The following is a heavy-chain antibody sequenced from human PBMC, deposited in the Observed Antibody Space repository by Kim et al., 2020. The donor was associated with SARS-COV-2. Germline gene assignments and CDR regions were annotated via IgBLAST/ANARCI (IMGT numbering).Heavy chain of an antibody. D-gene: IGHD6-25*01. CDR3: AKDRAYSSAGYHGMDV. V-gene: IGHV3-9*01. Sequence: SVKGRFTIPRDNAKNSLYLQMSSLRAEDTALYYCAKDRAYSSAGYHGMDVWGQGTTVTVSS. J-gene: IGHJ6*02.